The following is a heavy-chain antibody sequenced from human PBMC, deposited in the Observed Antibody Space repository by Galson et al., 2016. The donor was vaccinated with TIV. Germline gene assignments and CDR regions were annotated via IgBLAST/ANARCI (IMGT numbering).Heavy chain of an antibody. CDR2: ISRGGSNYI. CDR3: TRDGPLFGVEIDY. V-gene: IGHV3-21*01. Sequence: SLRLSCAASGFTFSNYAMNWVRQAPGKGLEWVSSISRGGSNYIYYADSVKGRFIISRDSAKNSLYLQMNSLRAEDTAVYYCTRDGPLFGVEIDYWGQGTLVTVSS. J-gene: IGHJ4*02. D-gene: IGHD3-3*01. CDR1: GFTFSNYA.